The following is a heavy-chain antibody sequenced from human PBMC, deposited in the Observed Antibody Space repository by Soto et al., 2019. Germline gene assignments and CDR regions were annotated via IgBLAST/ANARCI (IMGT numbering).Heavy chain of an antibody. CDR2: IYYSGST. D-gene: IGHD3-22*01. CDR1: GDSISSGGYY. Sequence: QVQLQESGPGLVKPSQTLSLTCTVSGDSISSGGYYWSWIRQHPGKGLEWIGYIYYSGSTYYNPSLKSRVTISVDTSKNQFSLKLSSVTAADTAVYYCARVGPGPYDSSGYTNIPFDYWGQGTLVTVSS. J-gene: IGHJ4*02. V-gene: IGHV4-31*03. CDR3: ARVGPGPYDSSGYTNIPFDY.